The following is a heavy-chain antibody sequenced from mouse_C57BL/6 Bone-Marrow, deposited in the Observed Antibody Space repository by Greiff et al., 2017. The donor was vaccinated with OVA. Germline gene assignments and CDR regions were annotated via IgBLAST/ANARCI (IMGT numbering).Heavy chain of an antibody. V-gene: IGHV3-6*01. Sequence: VQLQESGPGLVKPSQSLSLTCSVTGYSITSGYYWNWIRQFPGNKLEWMGYISYDGSNNYNPSLKNRISITRDTSKNQFFLKLNSVTTEDTATYYCARTYYDYAYYYAMDYWGQGTSVTVSS. J-gene: IGHJ4*01. CDR1: GYSITSGYY. CDR2: ISYDGSN. D-gene: IGHD2-4*01. CDR3: ARTYYDYAYYYAMDY.